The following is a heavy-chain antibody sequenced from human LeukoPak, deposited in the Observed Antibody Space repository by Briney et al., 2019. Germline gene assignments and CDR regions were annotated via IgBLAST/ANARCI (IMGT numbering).Heavy chain of an antibody. Sequence: SETLSLTGTVSGGSITSKTYYWGWIRQPPGKGLEWIATIYYSGSTYYNPSLKSRVTISVDTSKNQFSLKLSSVTAADTAVYYCARGGYNWNDEDYYYGMDVWGQGTTVTVSS. D-gene: IGHD1-1*01. J-gene: IGHJ6*02. CDR1: GGSITSKTYY. CDR3: ARGGYNWNDEDYYYGMDV. V-gene: IGHV4-39*07. CDR2: IYYSGST.